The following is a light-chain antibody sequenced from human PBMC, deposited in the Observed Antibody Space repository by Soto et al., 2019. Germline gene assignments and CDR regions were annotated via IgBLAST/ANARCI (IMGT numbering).Light chain of an antibody. CDR2: DVS. CDR3: SSYTSSSSYV. J-gene: IGLJ1*01. CDR1: SSDVGAYNS. V-gene: IGLV2-14*01. Sequence: QSALTQPASVSGSPGQSIAISCTGTSSDVGAYNSVSWYQQYPGKAPKLMIHDVSNRPSGVSDRFSGSKSGNTASLTISGLQDEDEGDYYCSSYTSSSSYVFGSGTKVTVL.